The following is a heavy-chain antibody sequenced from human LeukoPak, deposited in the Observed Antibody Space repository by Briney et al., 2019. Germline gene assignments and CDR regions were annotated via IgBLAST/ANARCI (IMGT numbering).Heavy chain of an antibody. J-gene: IGHJ4*02. Sequence: PGRSLRLSCAASGFAFSSYGMHWVRQGPGKGLEWVAVISYDGSNKYYADSVKGRFTISRDNSKNTLYLQMNSLRAEDTAVYYCAKDTSRRDGYNPFDFDYWGQGTLVTVSS. D-gene: IGHD5-24*01. CDR1: GFAFSSYG. CDR2: ISYDGSNK. V-gene: IGHV3-30*18. CDR3: AKDTSRRDGYNPFDFDY.